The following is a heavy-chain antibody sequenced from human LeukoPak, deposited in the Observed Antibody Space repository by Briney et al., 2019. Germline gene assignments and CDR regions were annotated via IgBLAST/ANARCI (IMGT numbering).Heavy chain of an antibody. Sequence: GESLKISCKGSGYSFTSYWIGWVRPMPGKGLEWMGIIYPGDSDTRYSPSFQGQVTISADKSISTAYLQWSSLKASDTAMYYCARSGSDYGDCFDYWGQGTLVTVSS. V-gene: IGHV5-51*01. D-gene: IGHD4-17*01. CDR2: IYPGDSDT. CDR1: GYSFTSYW. CDR3: ARSGSDYGDCFDY. J-gene: IGHJ4*02.